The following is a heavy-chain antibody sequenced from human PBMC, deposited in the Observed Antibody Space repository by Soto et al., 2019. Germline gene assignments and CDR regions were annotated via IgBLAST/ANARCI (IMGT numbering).Heavy chain of an antibody. J-gene: IGHJ5*02. D-gene: IGHD2-15*01. V-gene: IGHV1-69*02. CDR3: ARGGDCSGGSCHRNWSYP. Sequence: QVQLVQSGAEVKKPGSSVKVSCKASGGTFSSYTISWVRQAPGQGLEWMGRIIPILGIANYAQKFQGRVTITADKSTSTAYMELSSLRSEDTAVYYCARGGDCSGGSCHRNWSYPWGQGTLVTVSS. CDR2: IIPILGIA. CDR1: GGTFSSYT.